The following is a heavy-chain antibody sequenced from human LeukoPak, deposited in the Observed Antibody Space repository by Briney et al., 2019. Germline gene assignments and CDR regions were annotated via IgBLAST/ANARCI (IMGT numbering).Heavy chain of an antibody. CDR2: IKHDGSET. D-gene: IGHD3-16*01. CDR3: AKNGGPHGMDV. J-gene: IGHJ6*02. CDR1: GFTFSSIW. Sequence: GGSLRLSCATSGFTFSSIWMSWVREAPGKGLEWVANIKHDGSETNYVDSVKGRFTISRDNAKNSLHLQMNSLRVEDTAVYYCAKNGGPHGMDVWGQGTTVTVSS. V-gene: IGHV3-7*02.